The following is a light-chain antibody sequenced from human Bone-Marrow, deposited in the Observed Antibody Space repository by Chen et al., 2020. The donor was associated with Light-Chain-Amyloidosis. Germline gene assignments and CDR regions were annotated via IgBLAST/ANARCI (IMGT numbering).Light chain of an antibody. CDR1: DLPTKY. CDR2: RDT. J-gene: IGLJ2*01. Sequence: SSELTQPPSVSVPPGQTPRITCSGDDLPTKYAYWYQQKPGQAPVLVIHRDTERPSGISERFSGSSSGTTATLTISGVQAEDEADYHCQSADSSGTYEVIFGGGTKLTDL. CDR3: QSADSSGTYEVI. V-gene: IGLV3-25*03.